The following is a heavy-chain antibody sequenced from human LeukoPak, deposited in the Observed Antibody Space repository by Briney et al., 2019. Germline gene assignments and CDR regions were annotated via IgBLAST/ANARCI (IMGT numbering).Heavy chain of an antibody. Sequence: GGSLRLSCAASGFTFSSYAMSWVRQAPGKGLEWVSAISGSCGSTYYADSVKGRFTISRDDSKNTLYLQMNSLRAEDTAVYYCAKVRIGYSYGYFDYWGQGTLVTVSS. CDR3: AKVRIGYSYGYFDY. CDR1: GFTFSSYA. CDR2: ISGSCGST. V-gene: IGHV3-23*01. D-gene: IGHD5-18*01. J-gene: IGHJ4*02.